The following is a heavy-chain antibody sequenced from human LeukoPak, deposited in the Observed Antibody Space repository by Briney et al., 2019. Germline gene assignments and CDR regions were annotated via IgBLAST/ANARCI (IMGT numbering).Heavy chain of an antibody. CDR2: KSFDGSNE. CDR1: GFTFRSYG. CDR3: AKGGLGWTHTFDY. J-gene: IGHJ4*02. D-gene: IGHD3/OR15-3a*01. Sequence: GGSLRLSCAASGFTFRSYGMHWVRQAPGKGLEWVAIKSFDGSNEYYADSVKGRFTISRDNSKNTLYLQMNSLRIEVTAVYYCAKGGLGWTHTFDYWGQGTLVTVSS. V-gene: IGHV3-30*18.